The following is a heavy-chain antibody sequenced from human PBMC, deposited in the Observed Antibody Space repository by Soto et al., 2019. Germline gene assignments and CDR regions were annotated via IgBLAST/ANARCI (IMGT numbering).Heavy chain of an antibody. CDR2: IYYSGTTT. J-gene: IGHJ4*02. D-gene: IGHD1-26*01. CDR3: AKEGGLSGSYYISSSYYFDY. V-gene: IGHV4-59*01. Sequence: SETLSLTCTVPGGSSNHYYWTWIRQPPGKGLEWMGYIYYSGTTTNYNPSLKSRVTLSVDTSKNQFSLRAEDTSVYYCAKEGGLSGSYYISSSYYFDYWGQGTLVTVSS. CDR1: GGSSNHYY.